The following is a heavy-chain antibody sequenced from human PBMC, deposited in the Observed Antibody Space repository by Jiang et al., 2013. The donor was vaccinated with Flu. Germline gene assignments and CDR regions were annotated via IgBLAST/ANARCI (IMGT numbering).Heavy chain of an antibody. CDR1: GGFLSGYF. Sequence: LLKPSETLSLTCAVQGGFLSGYFWAWIRQPPGRGLEWLGEIDHSEGTYYNTSLKARIIISLDTPKSQFSLKLGFLNVADTAMYYCARVPRVGMTLVRDAFDI. CDR3: ARVPRVGMTLVRDAFDI. V-gene: IGHV4-34*01. CDR2: IDHSEGT. J-gene: IGHJ3*02. D-gene: IGHD1-26*01.